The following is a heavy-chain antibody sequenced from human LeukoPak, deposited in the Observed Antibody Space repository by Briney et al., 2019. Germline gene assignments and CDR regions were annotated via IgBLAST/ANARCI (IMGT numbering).Heavy chain of an antibody. V-gene: IGHV3-13*01. Sequence: GGSLRLSCAASGFTFSSYDMHWVRQATGKGLEWVPAIGTAGDTYYPGSVKGRFTISRENAKNPLYLQMNSLRAGDTAVYYCARGAHYYGSGSFYDYWGQGTLVTVSS. CDR2: IGTAGDT. D-gene: IGHD3-10*01. CDR1: GFTFSSYD. CDR3: ARGAHYYGSGSFYDY. J-gene: IGHJ4*02.